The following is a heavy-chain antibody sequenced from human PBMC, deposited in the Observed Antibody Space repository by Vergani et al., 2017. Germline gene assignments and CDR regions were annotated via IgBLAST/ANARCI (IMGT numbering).Heavy chain of an antibody. CDR3: ARGEGSWSNNWFDP. Sequence: QVQLQESGPGLVKPSQTLSLTCTVSGGSISSGSYYWSWIRQPAGKGLEWFGRIYTSGSTNYNPSLKSRVTMSVDPSKNQFSLKLSSVTAADTAVYYCARGEGSWSNNWFDPWGQGTLVTVSS. CDR1: GGSISSGSYY. J-gene: IGHJ5*02. V-gene: IGHV4-61*02. D-gene: IGHD3-10*01. CDR2: IYTSGST.